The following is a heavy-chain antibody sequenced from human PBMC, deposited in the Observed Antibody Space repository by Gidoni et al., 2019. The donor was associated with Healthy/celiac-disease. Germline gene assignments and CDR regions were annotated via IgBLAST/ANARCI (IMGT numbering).Heavy chain of an antibody. CDR1: GFTFSSYE. J-gene: IGHJ3*02. CDR3: ARGRSGSYYDAFDI. V-gene: IGHV3-48*03. CDR2: ISSSGSTI. Sequence: EVQLVESGGGLVQPGGSLRLSCAASGFTFSSYEMNWVRQAPGKGLEWVSYISSSGSTIYYADSVKGRFTISRDNAKNSLYLQMNSLRAEDTAVYYCARGRSGSYYDAFDIWGQGTMVTVSS. D-gene: IGHD1-26*01.